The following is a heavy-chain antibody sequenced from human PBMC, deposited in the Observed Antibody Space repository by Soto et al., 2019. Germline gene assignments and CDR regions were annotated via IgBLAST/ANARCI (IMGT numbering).Heavy chain of an antibody. V-gene: IGHV3-33*01. Sequence: GGSLRLSCAASGFTFSSYGMHWVRQAPGKGLEWVAVIWYDGSNKYYADSVKGRFTISRDNSKNTLYLQMNSLRAEDTAVYYCARDRGYSGYGYFDYWGQGTLVTVSS. CDR1: GFTFSSYG. CDR2: IWYDGSNK. CDR3: ARDRGYSGYGYFDY. J-gene: IGHJ4*02. D-gene: IGHD5-12*01.